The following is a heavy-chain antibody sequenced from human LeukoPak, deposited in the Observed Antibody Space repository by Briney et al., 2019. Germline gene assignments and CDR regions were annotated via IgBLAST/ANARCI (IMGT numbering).Heavy chain of an antibody. CDR2: VSSSWCT. V-gene: IGHV4-4*07. D-gene: IGHD3-22*01. CDR1: GGSIDDYF. CDR3: ARCLNTYYYDSSGYSPEHYYMDV. Sequence: PSETLSLTCTVSGGSIDDYFWSWIRQPAGKGLEWIGRVSSSWCTNSNPSLNRPITMSVDTSKTQISLKMSYVTAEDKAVYYCARCLNTYYYDSSGYSPEHYYMDVWGTETTVTVSS. J-gene: IGHJ6*03.